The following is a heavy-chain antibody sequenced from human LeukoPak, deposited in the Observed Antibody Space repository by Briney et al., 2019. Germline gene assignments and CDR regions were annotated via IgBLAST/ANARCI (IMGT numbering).Heavy chain of an antibody. CDR3: ATEPGWGSGTGA. D-gene: IGHD7-27*01. V-gene: IGHV1-24*01. CDR2: FDLQDVET. J-gene: IGHJ4*02. Sequence: ASVKVSCKASGYTFIGYYLHWVRQAPGKGLEWMGGFDLQDVETVYAQKFQGRVTMTEDTSTDTAFMELSSLMSDDTAVYYCATEPGWGSGTGAWGQGTLVTVSS. CDR1: GYTFIGYY.